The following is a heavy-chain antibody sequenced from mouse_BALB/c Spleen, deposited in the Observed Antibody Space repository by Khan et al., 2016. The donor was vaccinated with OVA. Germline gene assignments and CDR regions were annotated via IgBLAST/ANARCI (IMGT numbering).Heavy chain of an antibody. V-gene: IGHV7-3*02. CDR3: ARVGYGCGFAY. CDR2: IRKKASGYTT. CDR1: GFTFTDYY. Sequence: EVELVESGGGLVQPGGSLRLSCATSGFTFTDYYMNWVRQPPGKALEWLGFIRKKASGYTTEYSPSVKGRFTISRDNSQSILYLQMNTLRAEDGATYYCARVGYGCGFAYWGQGTLVTVSA. D-gene: IGHD1-2*01. J-gene: IGHJ3*01.